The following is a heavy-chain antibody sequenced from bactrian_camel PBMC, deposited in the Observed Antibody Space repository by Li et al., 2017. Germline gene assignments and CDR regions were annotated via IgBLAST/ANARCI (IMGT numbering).Heavy chain of an antibody. CDR2: INSGGRSI. Sequence: HVQLVESGGGLVQPGGSLRLSCAASGFTFSELSMSWVRQAPGKGLEWISSINSGGRSIYYADSVKGRFTVSRINAYNTLHLQLSRLKPEDTAIYYCAKGPGYYSEWDAWGQGTQVTVS. J-gene: IGHJ6*01. CDR1: GFTFSELS. CDR3: AKGPGYYSEWDA. V-gene: IGHV3S1*01. D-gene: IGHD4*01.